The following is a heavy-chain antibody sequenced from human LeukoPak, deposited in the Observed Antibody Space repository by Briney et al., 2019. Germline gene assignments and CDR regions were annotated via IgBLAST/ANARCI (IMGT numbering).Heavy chain of an antibody. CDR1: GFTFSSYW. CDR2: IKQDGSEK. CDR3: ARGRIQLWSHFDY. Sequence: GGSLRLSCAASGFTFSSYWMSWVRQAPGKGLEWVANIKQDGSEKYYVDSVKGRFTISRDNAKNSLYLQMNSLRAEDTAVYYCARGRIQLWSHFDYWGQGTLVTVSS. J-gene: IGHJ4*02. V-gene: IGHV3-7*03. D-gene: IGHD5-18*01.